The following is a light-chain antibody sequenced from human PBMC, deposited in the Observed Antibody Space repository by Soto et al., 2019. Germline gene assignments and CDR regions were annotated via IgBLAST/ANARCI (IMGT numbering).Light chain of an antibody. CDR3: QQYDGPPWT. CDR1: QSVSSN. Sequence: EIVMTQSPATLSVSPGERATLSCRASQSVSSNLAWYQQKPGQAPRLLIYGASTRATGIPARFSGSGSGTEFTLTISSLQSEDIAVYYCQQYDGPPWTFGQGTKVEIK. CDR2: GAS. J-gene: IGKJ1*01. V-gene: IGKV3-15*01.